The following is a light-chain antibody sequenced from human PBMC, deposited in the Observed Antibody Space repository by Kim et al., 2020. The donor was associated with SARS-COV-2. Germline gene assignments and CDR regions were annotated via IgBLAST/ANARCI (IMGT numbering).Light chain of an antibody. V-gene: IGKV3-11*01. J-gene: IGKJ5*01. CDR3: QQRSNWPPIT. CDR1: QSVSSY. CDR2: DAS. Sequence: SPGERATLSCRASQSVSSYLAGYQHKPGQAPRLLIYDASNRATGIPARFRGSGSGTDFTLTISSLQPEDFAVYYCQQRSNWPPITFGQGTRLEIK.